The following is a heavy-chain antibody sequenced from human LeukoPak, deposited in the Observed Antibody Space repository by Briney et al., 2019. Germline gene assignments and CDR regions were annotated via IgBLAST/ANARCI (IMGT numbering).Heavy chain of an antibody. Sequence: GGSLRLSCAASGFTFDDYGMSWVRQAPGRGLEWVSDINWNGDSTGYADSVKGRFTISRDNAKNSLYLQMNSLRAEDTALYYCARRESSYQNYYYYYHMDVRGEGTTVTVSS. D-gene: IGHD3-16*02. CDR3: ARRESSYQNYYYYYHMDV. J-gene: IGHJ6*03. V-gene: IGHV3-20*04. CDR2: INWNGDST. CDR1: GFTFDDYG.